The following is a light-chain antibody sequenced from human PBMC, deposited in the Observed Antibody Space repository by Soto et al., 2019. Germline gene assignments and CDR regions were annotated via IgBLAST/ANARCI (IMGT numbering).Light chain of an antibody. Sequence: EIALSQSPGNMSLSPGERATLSCRASQSVVSNYLAWYQQKPGQPPRLLIYGASTRATGIPDRFSGSGSGTDFTLTISRLEPEYLAVYCRHRHGYSPLTFGGGTKVDIK. CDR1: QSVVSNY. CDR3: HRHGYSPLT. CDR2: GAS. V-gene: IGKV3-20*01. J-gene: IGKJ4*01.